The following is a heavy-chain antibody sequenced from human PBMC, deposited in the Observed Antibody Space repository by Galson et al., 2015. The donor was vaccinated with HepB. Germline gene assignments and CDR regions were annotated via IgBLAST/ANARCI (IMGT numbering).Heavy chain of an antibody. Sequence: SVKVSCKASGFTFTSSAVQWVRQARGQRLEWIGWIVVGSGNTNYAQKFQERVTITRDMSTSTAYMELSSLRSEDTAVYYCAADQGLLWSPLNYWGQGTLVTVSS. CDR2: IVVGSGNT. CDR3: AADQGLLWSPLNY. CDR1: GFTFTSSA. J-gene: IGHJ4*02. D-gene: IGHD3-10*01. V-gene: IGHV1-58*01.